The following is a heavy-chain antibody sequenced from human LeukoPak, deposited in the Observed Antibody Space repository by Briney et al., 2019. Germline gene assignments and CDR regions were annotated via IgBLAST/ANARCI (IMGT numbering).Heavy chain of an antibody. CDR3: ASRDSGDYPYFDY. D-gene: IGHD4-17*01. V-gene: IGHV3-23*01. CDR2: INGGGDRK. J-gene: IGHJ4*02. Sequence: GGSLRLSCATSGFSFSNYAMNWVRQAPGKGLQWVSSINGGGDRKYYADSVKGRFTISRDNSKNTLFLQMNSLRAEDTAVYFCASRDSGDYPYFDYWGQGALVTVSS. CDR1: GFSFSNYA.